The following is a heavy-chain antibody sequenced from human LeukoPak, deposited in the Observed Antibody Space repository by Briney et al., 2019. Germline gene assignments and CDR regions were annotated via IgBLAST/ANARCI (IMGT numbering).Heavy chain of an antibody. CDR1: GGTFSSYA. J-gene: IGHJ4*02. CDR2: IIPILGIA. D-gene: IGHD6-13*01. V-gene: IGHV1-69*04. Sequence: SVKVSCKASGGTFSSYAISWVRQAPGQGLEWMGRIIPILGIANYAQKFQGRVTMTRDTSISTAYMELSRLRSDDTAVYYCAREAAGSTVDYWGQGTLVTVSS. CDR3: AREAAGSTVDY.